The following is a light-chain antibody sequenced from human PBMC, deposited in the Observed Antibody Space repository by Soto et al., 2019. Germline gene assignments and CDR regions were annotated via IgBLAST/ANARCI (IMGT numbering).Light chain of an antibody. V-gene: IGKV3-15*01. CDR3: QQYNNWHFS. J-gene: IGKJ3*01. Sequence: EIVMTQSPATLSVSPGERATLSCRASQSVGNNLAWYQQKPGQAPRLLIYGASTRASGIPARFSGSGSGTEFTLTISRLLSEDFAVYYCQQYNNWHFSFGPGTKVDIK. CDR1: QSVGNN. CDR2: GAS.